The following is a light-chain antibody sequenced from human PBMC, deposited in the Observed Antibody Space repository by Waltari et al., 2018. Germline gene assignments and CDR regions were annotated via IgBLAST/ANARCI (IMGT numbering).Light chain of an antibody. CDR1: TRHVARYNL. CDR2: DGS. Sequence: SAPTPPAPLPGFPRPSIPIPPPGPTRHVARYNLLPWYQQYPGKAPQLMIFDGSKRPSGVSNRLSGSKSGNTASLTISGLQAEDEADYYCCSYADSSTLVFGGGTKLTVL. J-gene: IGLJ3*02. CDR3: CSYADSSTLV. V-gene: IGLV2-23*01.